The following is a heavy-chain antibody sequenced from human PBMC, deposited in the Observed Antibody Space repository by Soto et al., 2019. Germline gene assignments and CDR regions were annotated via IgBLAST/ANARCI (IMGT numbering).Heavy chain of an antibody. CDR2: ISADNGNT. V-gene: IGHV1-18*01. CDR3: ARGAAEFWSGYCTGHVWDY. Sequence: ASVKVSCKASGYTFTSYGISWVRQAPGQGLEWMGWISADNGNTNYAQKLQGRVTMTTDTSTSTAYMELRSLRSDDTAVYYCARGAAEFWSGYCTGHVWDYWGQGTLVTVSS. J-gene: IGHJ4*02. D-gene: IGHD3-3*01. CDR1: GYTFTSYG.